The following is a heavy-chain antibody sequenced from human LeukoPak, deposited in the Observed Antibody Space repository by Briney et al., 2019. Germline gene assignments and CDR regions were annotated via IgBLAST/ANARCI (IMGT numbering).Heavy chain of an antibody. Sequence: GGSLRLSCAASGFTFSTYSMNWVRQAPGKGLAWVSYISSNSSSIYYADSVKGRFTISRDNAKNSLYLQMNSLRDEDTAVYYCTKAVPGTGWFDPWGQGTLVTVSS. CDR3: TKAVPGTGWFDP. V-gene: IGHV3-48*02. D-gene: IGHD6-19*01. CDR1: GFTFSTYS. J-gene: IGHJ5*02. CDR2: ISSNSSSI.